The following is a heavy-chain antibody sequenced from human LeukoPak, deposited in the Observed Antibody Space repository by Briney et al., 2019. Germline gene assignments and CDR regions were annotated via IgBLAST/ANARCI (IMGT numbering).Heavy chain of an antibody. CDR3: ARGQKYRSGYTVTELGSGYFDY. Sequence: PSETLSLTCTVSGYSISSDYYWGWIRQPPGKGLEWIGYIYSSGRTSYNPSLKSRVTISVDTSKNQFSLRLSSVTAADTAVYYCARGQKYRSGYTVTELGSGYFDYWGQGTLVTVSS. CDR2: IYSSGRT. CDR1: GYSISSDYY. D-gene: IGHD5-18*01. J-gene: IGHJ4*02. V-gene: IGHV4-61*01.